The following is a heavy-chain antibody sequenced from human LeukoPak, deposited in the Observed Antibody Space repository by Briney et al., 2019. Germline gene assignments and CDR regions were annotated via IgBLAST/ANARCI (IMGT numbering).Heavy chain of an antibody. CDR1: GFTFSNYD. CDR2: IGTGGDT. Sequence: GGSLRLSCAASGFTFSNYDMHWVRQGTGKGLGWVSGIGTGGDTHYPDSVKGRFIISRENAKDSLYLQMNSLRVGDTAMYYCARAARYYGSSGAHAFDIWGQGTMVTVS. CDR3: ARAARYYGSSGAHAFDI. D-gene: IGHD3-22*01. J-gene: IGHJ3*02. V-gene: IGHV3-13*01.